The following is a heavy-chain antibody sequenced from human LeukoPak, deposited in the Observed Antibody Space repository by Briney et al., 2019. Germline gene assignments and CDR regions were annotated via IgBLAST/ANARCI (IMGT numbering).Heavy chain of an antibody. D-gene: IGHD2-2*01. CDR1: GYTFTGYY. Sequence: ASVKVSCKASGYTFTGYYMHWVRQAPGQGLEWMGWINPNSGGTNYAQKFQGRVTMTRDTSISTAYMELSRLRSDDTAVYYCAREGGYCSSTSCHMDVWGKGTTVTISS. CDR3: AREGGYCSSTSCHMDV. V-gene: IGHV1-2*02. J-gene: IGHJ6*03. CDR2: INPNSGGT.